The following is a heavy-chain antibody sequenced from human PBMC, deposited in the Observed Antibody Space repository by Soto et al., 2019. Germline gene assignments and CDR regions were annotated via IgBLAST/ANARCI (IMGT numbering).Heavy chain of an antibody. D-gene: IGHD5-18*01. CDR2: IYHSGST. CDR3: ARGGGGDSYDRYYYYGMDV. V-gene: IGHV4-4*02. J-gene: IGHJ6*02. CDR1: GGSISSSNW. Sequence: PSETLSLTCAVSGGSISSSNWWSWVRQPPGKGLEWIGEIYHSGSTNYNPSLKSRVTISVDKSKNQFSLKLSSVTAADTAVYYCARGGGGDSYDRYYYYGMDVWGQGTTVTVSS.